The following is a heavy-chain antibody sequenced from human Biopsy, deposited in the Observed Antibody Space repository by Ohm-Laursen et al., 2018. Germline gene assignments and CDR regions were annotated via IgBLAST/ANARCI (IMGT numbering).Heavy chain of an antibody. Sequence: ASVTASYKASGCTFINYATSWVQQAPGQGLEWMGGIIPMFGTANYAQMFQGRVTISADESTSTSYMEMSSLTTEDTAIYYCARGTHGGSYCCFDYWGRGTLVTVSS. D-gene: IGHD1-26*01. CDR3: ARGTHGGSYCCFDY. CDR1: GCTFINYA. J-gene: IGHJ4*02. V-gene: IGHV1-69*13. CDR2: IIPMFGTA.